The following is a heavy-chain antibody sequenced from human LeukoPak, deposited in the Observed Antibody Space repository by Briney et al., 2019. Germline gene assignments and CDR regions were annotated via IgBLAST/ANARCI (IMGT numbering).Heavy chain of an antibody. J-gene: IGHJ4*02. D-gene: IGHD5-24*01. CDR3: AREAPDGYNFDY. CDR2: IIPIFGTA. CDR1: GGTFSSYA. V-gene: IGHV1-69*13. Sequence: ASVKVSCKASGGTFSSYAISWVRQAPGQGLEWMGGIIPIFGTANYAQKFQGRVTITADEGTSTGYMELSSMRSEDKAVYYCAREAPDGYNFDYWGQGTLVTVSS.